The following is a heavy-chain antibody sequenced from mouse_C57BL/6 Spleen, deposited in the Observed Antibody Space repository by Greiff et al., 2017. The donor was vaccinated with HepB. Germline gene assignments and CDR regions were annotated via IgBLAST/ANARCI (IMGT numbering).Heavy chain of an antibody. V-gene: IGHV1-61*01. J-gene: IGHJ2*01. D-gene: IGHD2-2*01. Sequence: QVQLKQPGAELVRPGSSVKLSCKASGYTFTSYWMDWVKQRPGQGLEWIGNIYPSDSETHYNQKFKDKATLTVDKSSSTAYMQLSSLTSEDSAVYYCARGGEGERLPDFDYWGQGTTLTVSS. CDR3: ARGGEGERLPDFDY. CDR1: GYTFTSYW. CDR2: IYPSDSET.